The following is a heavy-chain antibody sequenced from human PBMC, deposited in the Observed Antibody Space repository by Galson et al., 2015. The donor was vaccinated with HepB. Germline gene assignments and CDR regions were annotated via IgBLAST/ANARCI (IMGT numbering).Heavy chain of an antibody. CDR3: ARERGGGALDY. CDR2: IWYDGSNK. J-gene: IGHJ4*02. V-gene: IGHV3-33*01. Sequence: SLRPSCAASGFTFSSYGMHWVRQAPGKGLEWVAVIWYDGSNKYYADSVKGRFTISRDNSKNTLYLQMNSLRAEDTAVYYCARERGGGALDYWGQGTLVTVSS. D-gene: IGHD3-16*01. CDR1: GFTFSSYG.